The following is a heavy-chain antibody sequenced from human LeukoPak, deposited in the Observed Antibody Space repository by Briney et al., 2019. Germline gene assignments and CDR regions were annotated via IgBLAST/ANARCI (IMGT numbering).Heavy chain of an antibody. CDR2: INTDGSST. V-gene: IGHV3-74*01. CDR3: ARDRGAARPEWYFDL. Sequence: GGSLRLSCAASGFTFSSYWMHWVRQAPGKGLVWVSRINTDGSSTSYADSVKGRFTISRDNAKNTLYLQMNSLRAEDTAVYYCARDRGAARPEWYFDLWGRGTLVTVSS. CDR1: GFTFSSYW. J-gene: IGHJ2*01. D-gene: IGHD6-6*01.